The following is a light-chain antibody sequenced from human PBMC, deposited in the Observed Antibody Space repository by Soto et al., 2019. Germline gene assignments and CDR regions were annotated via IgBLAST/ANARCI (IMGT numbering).Light chain of an antibody. V-gene: IGLV2-8*01. CDR3: CLFAGSRPYS. CDR1: SSDVGAYNY. CDR2: EVN. Sequence: QSALTQPPSASGSPGQSVAISCTGTSSDVGAYNYVSWYQQHPGKAPKLIIYEVNKRPSGVPDRFSGSKSGNTASLTVSGLQAENEADYYCCLFAGSRPYSFGTGTKRTVL. J-gene: IGLJ1*01.